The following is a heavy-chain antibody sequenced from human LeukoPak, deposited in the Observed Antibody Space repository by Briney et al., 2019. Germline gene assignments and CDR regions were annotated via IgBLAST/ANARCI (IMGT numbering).Heavy chain of an antibody. D-gene: IGHD5-18*01. J-gene: IGHJ6*02. CDR3: AREGGYSYGPNYYYYGMDV. V-gene: IGHV3-30-3*01. CDR2: ISYDGSNK. Sequence: PGRSLRLSCAASGFTFSSYAMHWVRQAPGKGLEWVAVISYDGSNKYYADSAKGRFTISRDNSKNTLYLQMNSLRAEDTAVYYCAREGGYSYGPNYYYYGMDVWGQGTTVTVSS. CDR1: GFTFSSYA.